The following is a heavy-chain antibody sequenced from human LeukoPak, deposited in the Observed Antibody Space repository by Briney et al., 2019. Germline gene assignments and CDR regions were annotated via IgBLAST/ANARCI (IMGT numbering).Heavy chain of an antibody. CDR2: IGGSGDNT. V-gene: IGHV3-23*01. Sequence: GGSLRLSCAASGFTFSSSAMSWVRQAPGKGLDWVSTIGGSGDNTYYADSVKGRFTISRDNSKNTLYLQMNSLRAEDTAVYFCARDPVSGFFDYWGQGTLVTVSS. CDR3: ARDPVSGFFDY. CDR1: GFTFSSSA. J-gene: IGHJ4*02. D-gene: IGHD3-10*01.